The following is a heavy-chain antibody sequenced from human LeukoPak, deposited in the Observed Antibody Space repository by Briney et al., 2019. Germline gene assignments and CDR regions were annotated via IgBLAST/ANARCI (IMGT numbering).Heavy chain of an antibody. CDR2: INHSGST. J-gene: IGHJ4*02. Sequence: PSETLSLTCAVYGGSFSGYYWSWIRQPPGKGLEWIGEINHSGSTNYNPPLKNRVTISVDTSKNQFSLKLSSVTAADTAVYYCARGLHFDYWGQGTLVTVSS. CDR3: ARGLHFDY. CDR1: GGSFSGYY. V-gene: IGHV4-34*01.